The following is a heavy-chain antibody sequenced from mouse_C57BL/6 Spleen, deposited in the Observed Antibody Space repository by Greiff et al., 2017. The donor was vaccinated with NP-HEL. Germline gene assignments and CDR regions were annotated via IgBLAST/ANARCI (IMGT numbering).Heavy chain of an antibody. J-gene: IGHJ4*01. Sequence: VQLQQSGAELVKPGASVKLSCKASGYTFTSYWMQWVKQRPGQGLEWIGEIDPSDSYTNYNQKFKGKATLTVDTSSSTAYMQLSSLTSEDSAVYYCARKGIISGYADYAMDYWGQGTSVTVSS. CDR3: ARKGIISGYADYAMDY. V-gene: IGHV1-50*01. CDR1: GYTFTSYW. D-gene: IGHD3-2*02. CDR2: IDPSDSYT.